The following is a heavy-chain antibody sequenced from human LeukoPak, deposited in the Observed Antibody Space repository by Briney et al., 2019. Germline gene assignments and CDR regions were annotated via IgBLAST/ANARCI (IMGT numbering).Heavy chain of an antibody. J-gene: IGHJ5*02. CDR2: IYYSGST. Sequence: PSETLSPTCTVSGGSISSYYWSWIRQPPGKGLEWIGYIYYSGSTNYNPSLKSRVTISVDTSKNQFSLKLSSVTAADTAVYYCARGSTPNWFDPWGQGTLVTVSS. CDR1: GGSISSYY. V-gene: IGHV4-59*01. CDR3: ARGSTPNWFDP. D-gene: IGHD4-11*01.